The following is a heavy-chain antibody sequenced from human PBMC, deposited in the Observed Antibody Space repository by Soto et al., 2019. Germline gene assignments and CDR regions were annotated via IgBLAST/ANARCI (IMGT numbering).Heavy chain of an antibody. J-gene: IGHJ4*02. CDR2: ISGSGGST. CDR3: AKRGSGSYFDY. Sequence: EVQLLESGGGLVQPGGSLRLSCEASGFTFSNYAMNWVRQAPGKGLEWVSVISGSGGSTYYADSVKGRFTISRDNSKNTLYLQMNSLRAEDTAVYYCAKRGSGSYFDYWGQGTLVTVSS. D-gene: IGHD3-10*01. V-gene: IGHV3-23*01. CDR1: GFTFSNYA.